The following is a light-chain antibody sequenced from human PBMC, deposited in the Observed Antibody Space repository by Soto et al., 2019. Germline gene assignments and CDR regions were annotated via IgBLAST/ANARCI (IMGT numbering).Light chain of an antibody. CDR3: QQSYSTPPWT. CDR2: AAS. V-gene: IGKV1-39*01. J-gene: IGKJ1*01. CDR1: QSIVTY. Sequence: DIQMTQSPSPLSASVGDRVTITCRASQSIVTYLNWYLQKPGKAPKLLIYAASNLQSGVPSRFSGSGSGTDFTLTISSLQPEDFATYFCQQSYSTPPWTFGQGTKVDI.